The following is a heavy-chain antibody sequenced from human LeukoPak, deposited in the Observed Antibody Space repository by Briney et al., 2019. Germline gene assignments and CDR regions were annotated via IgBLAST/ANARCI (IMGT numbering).Heavy chain of an antibody. V-gene: IGHV3-23*01. J-gene: IGHJ5*02. CDR1: GFTFSSYA. Sequence: PGGSLRFSCAASGFTFSSYAMSWVRQAPGKGLEWVSGISASGGSTYYADPVKGRFTISRDNSKNTLYLQMNSLRAEDTAVYYCAKAFTVTRVYNCLDPWGQGTLVTVSS. CDR2: ISASGGST. CDR3: AKAFTVTRVYNCLDP. D-gene: IGHD4-17*01.